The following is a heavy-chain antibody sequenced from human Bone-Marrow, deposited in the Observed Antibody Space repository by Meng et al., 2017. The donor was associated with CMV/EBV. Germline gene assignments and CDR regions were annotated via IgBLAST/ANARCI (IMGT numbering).Heavy chain of an antibody. CDR3: ARELSASSSWDYYFDY. V-gene: IGHV4-61*01. CDR1: GCSVSSGSYY. CDR2: IYYSGST. J-gene: IGHJ4*02. Sequence: GSLRLSCTVSGCSVSSGSYYWSWIRQPPGKGLEWIGYIYYSGSTNYNPSLKSRVTISVDTSKNQFSLKLSSVTAADTAVYYCARELSASSSWDYYFDYWGQGTLVTVSS. D-gene: IGHD6-13*01.